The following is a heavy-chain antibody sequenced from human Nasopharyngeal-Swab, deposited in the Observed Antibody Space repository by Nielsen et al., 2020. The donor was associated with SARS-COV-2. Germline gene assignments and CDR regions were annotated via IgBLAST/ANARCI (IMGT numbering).Heavy chain of an antibody. CDR2: ISYDGSNK. J-gene: IGHJ4*02. CDR1: GFTFSSYA. Sequence: GESLKISCAASGFTFSSYAMHWVRQAPGKGLEWVAVISYDGSNKYYADSVKGRFTISRDNSKNTLYLQMNSLRAEDTAVYYCATGWAVVVTAIDYWGQGTLVTVSS. V-gene: IGHV3-30*04. D-gene: IGHD2-21*02. CDR3: ATGWAVVVTAIDY.